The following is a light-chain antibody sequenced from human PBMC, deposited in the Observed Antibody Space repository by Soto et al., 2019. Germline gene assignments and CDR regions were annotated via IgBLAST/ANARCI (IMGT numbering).Light chain of an antibody. CDR2: KAS. CDR1: QSIDSW. Sequence: DIQMTQSPSTLSAFVGDRVTITCRASQSIDSWLVWYQQKPGKAPQVLIHKASSLESGVPSRVSGSGSGTEFPLTISSLQPDDFATYYCQQYDGYPLTFGGGTKVEIK. J-gene: IGKJ4*01. CDR3: QQYDGYPLT. V-gene: IGKV1-5*03.